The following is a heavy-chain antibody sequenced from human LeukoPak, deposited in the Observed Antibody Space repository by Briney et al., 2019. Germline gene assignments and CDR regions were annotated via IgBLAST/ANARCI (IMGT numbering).Heavy chain of an antibody. V-gene: IGHV1-46*01. Sequence: RQAPGXGLXWMGIINPSGGHTNYAQKFQGRVTMTRDTSTSTVYMELSSLRSEDTAVYYCARVRDFGLLVDYWGQGTLVTVSS. J-gene: IGHJ4*02. D-gene: IGHD3/OR15-3a*01. CDR2: INPSGGHT. CDR3: ARVRDFGLLVDY.